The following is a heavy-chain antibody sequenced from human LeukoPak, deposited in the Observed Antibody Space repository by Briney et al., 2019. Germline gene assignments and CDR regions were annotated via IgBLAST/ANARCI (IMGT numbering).Heavy chain of an antibody. CDR2: ISWNSGSI. J-gene: IGHJ4*02. CDR1: GFTFDDYA. V-gene: IGHV3-9*01. CDR3: ARIIMGATGVDY. D-gene: IGHD1-26*01. Sequence: GGSLRLSCAASGFTFDDYAMHWVRQAPGKGLEWVSGISWNSGSIGYADSVKGRFTISRDNAKNTLYLQMNSLRAEDTAIYYCARIIMGATGVDYWGQGAPVTVSS.